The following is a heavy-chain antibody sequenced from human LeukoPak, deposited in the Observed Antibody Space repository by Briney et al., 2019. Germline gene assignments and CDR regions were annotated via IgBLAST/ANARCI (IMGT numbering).Heavy chain of an antibody. D-gene: IGHD5-12*01. V-gene: IGHV4-59*01. CDR1: GGSISSYY. CDR2: IYYSGST. Sequence: PSETLSLTCTVSGGSISSYYWSWIRQPPGKGLEWIGYIYYSGSTNYNPSLKSRVTISVDTSKNQFSLNLSSVAAADTAVYYCAREDIVGPLDYWGQGTLVTVSS. J-gene: IGHJ4*02. CDR3: AREDIVGPLDY.